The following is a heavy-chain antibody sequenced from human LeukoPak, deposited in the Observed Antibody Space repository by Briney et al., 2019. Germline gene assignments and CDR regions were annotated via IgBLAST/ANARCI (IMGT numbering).Heavy chain of an antibody. V-gene: IGHV3-23*01. D-gene: IGHD3-22*01. CDR1: GFTFSSYA. J-gene: IGHJ4*02. CDR2: ISVSGGNT. Sequence: GGSLRLSCAASGFTFSSYAMRWVRQVPGKELEWVSAISVSGGNTKYADSEKGQFTISRDNSKNTLYLQMNSLRAEDTAVYYCARHLGGKYFDRPFDYWGQRTLVTVSS. CDR3: ARHLGGKYFDRPFDY.